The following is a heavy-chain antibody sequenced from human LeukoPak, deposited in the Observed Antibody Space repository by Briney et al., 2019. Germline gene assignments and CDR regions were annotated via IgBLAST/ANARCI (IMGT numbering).Heavy chain of an antibody. V-gene: IGHV3-21*01. CDR1: GFTFSIYS. J-gene: IGHJ4*02. D-gene: IGHD3-22*01. Sequence: RGSLRLSSVASGFTFSIYSMNWVRQAPGKGLEWVSSINSSSYNIYYADSVKGRFTISRDNAQSSVFLQMSSLRAEDTAVYYCARDLAYYYDRNYDWGQGTLVTVSS. CDR2: INSSSYNI. CDR3: ARDLAYYYDRNYD.